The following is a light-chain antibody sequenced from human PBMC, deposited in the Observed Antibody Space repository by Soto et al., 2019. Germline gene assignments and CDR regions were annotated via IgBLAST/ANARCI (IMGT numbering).Light chain of an antibody. J-gene: IGKJ4*01. CDR3: QQRSNWLT. Sequence: PGERVTLSCRASQSVSSSYLTWCQQKPGQAPRPLIYGASRRATGIPDRFSGSASGTDFTLTISSLEPEDFAVYYCQQRSNWLTFGGGTKVDIK. V-gene: IGKV3D-20*02. CDR1: QSVSSSY. CDR2: GAS.